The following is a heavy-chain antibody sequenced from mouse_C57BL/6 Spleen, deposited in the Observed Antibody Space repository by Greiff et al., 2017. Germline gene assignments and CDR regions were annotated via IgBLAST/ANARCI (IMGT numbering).Heavy chain of an antibody. Sequence: VQLQQPGTELVKPGASVKLSCKASGYTFTSYWMHWVKQRPGQGLEWIGNINPSNGGTNYNEKFKSKATLTVDKSSSTAYMQLSSLPTEDSAVYYCARNYGSSWGYFDYWGQGTTLTVSS. V-gene: IGHV1-53*01. CDR1: GYTFTSYW. CDR2: INPSNGGT. D-gene: IGHD1-1*01. J-gene: IGHJ2*01. CDR3: ARNYGSSWGYFDY.